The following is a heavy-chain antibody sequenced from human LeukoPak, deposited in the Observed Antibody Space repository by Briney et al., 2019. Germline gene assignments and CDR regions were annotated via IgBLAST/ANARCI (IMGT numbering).Heavy chain of an antibody. CDR1: GYTFTDYY. J-gene: IGHJ4*02. CDR2: INANRGGT. CDR3: ARRYCSSTSCYYFDY. Sequence: RASLKVSCTASGYTFTDYYMHWVRQAPGQGLEWMGWINANRGGTNYAQRFQGRVTMTRDTSITTAYMELSRLKSDDTAVYYCARRYCSSTSCYYFDYWGQGTLVTVSS. D-gene: IGHD2-2*01. V-gene: IGHV1-2*02.